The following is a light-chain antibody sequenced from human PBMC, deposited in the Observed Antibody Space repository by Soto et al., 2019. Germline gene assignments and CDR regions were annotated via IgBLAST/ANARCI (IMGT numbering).Light chain of an antibody. CDR1: SSDVGSYNL. CDR3: CSYAGSSTSYKV. J-gene: IGLJ2*01. Sequence: QSVLTQPASVSGSPGQSITISCTGTSSDVGSYNLVSWYQQHPGKAPKLMIYEGSKRPSGVSNRFSGSKSGNTASLTISGLQAEDEADYYCCSYAGSSTSYKVFGGGTKLTVL. V-gene: IGLV2-23*01. CDR2: EGS.